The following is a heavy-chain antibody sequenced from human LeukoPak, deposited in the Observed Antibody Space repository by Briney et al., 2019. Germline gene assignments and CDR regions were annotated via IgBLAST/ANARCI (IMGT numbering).Heavy chain of an antibody. J-gene: IGHJ6*02. CDR3: VRGYSFGPYGMDV. CDR2: ISDSGGST. D-gene: IGHD2-15*01. V-gene: IGHV3-64D*09. CDR1: GFPSSSYA. Sequence: GGSLRLSCSASGFPSSSYAMHWVRQAPGKGLEYVSAISDSGGSTYYADSVKGRFTISRDNSKNTLYLQMSSLRAEDTAVYFCVRGYSFGPYGMDVWGQGTTVTVSS.